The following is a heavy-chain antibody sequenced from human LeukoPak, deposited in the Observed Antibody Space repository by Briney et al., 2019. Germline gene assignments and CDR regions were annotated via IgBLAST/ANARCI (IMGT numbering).Heavy chain of an antibody. Sequence: PGGSLRLSCAASGFTFSTYAMSWVRQAPGKGLKWVSGISGSGGSTYYADSVKGRFTISRDNSKNTLYLQMNSLRAEDTAVYYCARSRGPNTFGGVHDYWGQGTLVTVSS. V-gene: IGHV3-23*01. CDR3: ARSRGPNTFGGVHDY. J-gene: IGHJ4*02. CDR2: ISGSGGST. D-gene: IGHD3-16*01. CDR1: GFTFSTYA.